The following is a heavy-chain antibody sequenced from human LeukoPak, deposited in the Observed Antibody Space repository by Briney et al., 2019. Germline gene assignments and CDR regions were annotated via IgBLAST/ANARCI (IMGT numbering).Heavy chain of an antibody. CDR2: IRSKAYGGTT. J-gene: IGHJ4*02. Sequence: GGSLRLSCTASGFTFGDYGMSWFRQAPGKGLEWIGFIRSKAYGGTTEYAASVKGRFTISRDDSKSIAYLQMSSLRTEDTAVYYCTRWYYGSGTYYSALGYWGQGTLVIVSS. D-gene: IGHD3-10*01. CDR3: TRWYYGSGTYYSALGY. CDR1: GFTFGDYG. V-gene: IGHV3-49*03.